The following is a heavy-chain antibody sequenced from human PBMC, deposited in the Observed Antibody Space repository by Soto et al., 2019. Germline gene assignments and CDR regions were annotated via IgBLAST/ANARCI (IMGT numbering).Heavy chain of an antibody. CDR3: ARVPIDTYMIYWSDP. Sequence: SETLYLTCTVSGDSVSSGDYYGTWIRQPPGKGLEWVGHIYFSGRTNYIPSLESRVTISLDTSKNQFSLKLTSVTAADTAVYYCARVPIDTYMIYWSDPWGQGTLVTVSS. J-gene: IGHJ5*02. CDR2: IYFSGRT. D-gene: IGHD3-16*01. V-gene: IGHV4-61*08. CDR1: GDSVSSGDYY.